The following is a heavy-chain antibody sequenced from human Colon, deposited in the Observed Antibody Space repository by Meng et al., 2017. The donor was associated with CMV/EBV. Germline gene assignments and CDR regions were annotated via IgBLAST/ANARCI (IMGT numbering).Heavy chain of an antibody. CDR1: GYSFTHYG. J-gene: IGHJ4*02. V-gene: IGHV1-24*01. CDR2: FDPEDGET. D-gene: IGHD2-2*01. Sequence: ASVKVSCKASGYSFTHYGITWVRQAPGKGLEWMGGFDPEDGETIYAQKFQGRVTMTEDTSTDTAYMELSSLRSEDTAVYYCWAWDCSSTSCYLSSLDYWGQGTLVTVSS. CDR3: WAWDCSSTSCYLSSLDY.